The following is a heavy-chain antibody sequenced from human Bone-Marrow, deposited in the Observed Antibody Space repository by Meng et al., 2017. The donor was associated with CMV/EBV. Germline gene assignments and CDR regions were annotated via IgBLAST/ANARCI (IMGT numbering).Heavy chain of an antibody. CDR1: GFTFSSYA. J-gene: IGHJ6*02. CDR3: ARTRIEVEPDGRKIKYYNYGMDV. D-gene: IGHD2-2*01. Sequence: GESLKISCAASGFTFSSYAMHWVRQAPGKGLEWVAVISYDGSNKYYADSVKGRFTISRDNSKNTLYLQMNSLRAEDTAVYYCARTRIEVEPDGRKIKYYNYGMDVWGQGTTVTVSS. CDR2: ISYDGSNK. V-gene: IGHV3-30-3*01.